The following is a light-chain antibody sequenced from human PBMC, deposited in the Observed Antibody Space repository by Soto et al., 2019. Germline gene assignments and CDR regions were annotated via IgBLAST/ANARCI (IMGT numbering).Light chain of an antibody. CDR3: CSYAGSYTGV. CDR2: DVS. Sequence: QSALTQPRSVSGSPGQSGTISCTGTSSDVGGYNYVSWYQQHPGKAPKLMIYDVSKRTSGVPDRFSGSKSGNTASLTISGLQAEDEADYYCCSYAGSYTGVFGGGTKLTVL. V-gene: IGLV2-11*01. J-gene: IGLJ2*01. CDR1: SSDVGGYNY.